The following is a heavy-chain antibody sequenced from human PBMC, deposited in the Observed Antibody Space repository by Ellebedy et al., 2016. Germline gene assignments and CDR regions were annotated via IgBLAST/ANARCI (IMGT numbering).Heavy chain of an antibody. J-gene: IGHJ4*02. D-gene: IGHD2-2*02. CDR3: ARDQNGIPYDY. CDR2: IIPILGIA. Sequence: SVKVSCXASGGTFSSYAISWVRQAPGQGLEWMGRIIPILGIANYAQKFQGRVTITADKSTSTAYMELSSLRSEDTAVYYCARDQNGIPYDYWGQGTLVTVSS. V-gene: IGHV1-69*04. CDR1: GGTFSSYA.